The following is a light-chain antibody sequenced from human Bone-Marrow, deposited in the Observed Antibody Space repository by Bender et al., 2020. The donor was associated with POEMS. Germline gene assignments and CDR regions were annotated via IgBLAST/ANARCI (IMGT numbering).Light chain of an antibody. CDR2: EVN. CDR1: SSDVGSYKL. V-gene: IGLV2-23*02. Sequence: QSALTQPASVSGSPAQSITISCTGSSSDVGSYKLVSWYQDHPGKAPELIIYEVNKRPSGVSTRFSGSRSGNTAFLTVSALQADDEADYFCCSYAGFTTPVLFGGGTKLTVL. J-gene: IGLJ2*01. CDR3: CSYAGFTTPVL.